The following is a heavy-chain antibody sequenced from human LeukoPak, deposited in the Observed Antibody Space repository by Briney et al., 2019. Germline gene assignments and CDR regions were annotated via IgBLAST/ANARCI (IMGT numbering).Heavy chain of an antibody. CDR3: ARDLAQQWLADY. D-gene: IGHD6-19*01. Sequence: GGSLRLSCAASGFTFSSYAMHWVRQAPGKGLEWVAVISYDGSNKYYADSVKGRFTISRDNSKNTLYLQMNSLRAEDTAVYYCARDLAQQWLADYWGQGTLVTVSS. V-gene: IGHV3-30-3*01. CDR2: ISYDGSNK. J-gene: IGHJ4*02. CDR1: GFTFSSYA.